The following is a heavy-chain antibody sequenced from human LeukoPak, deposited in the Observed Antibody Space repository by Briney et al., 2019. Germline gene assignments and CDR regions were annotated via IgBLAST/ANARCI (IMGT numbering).Heavy chain of an antibody. CDR2: IKQDGSEK. D-gene: IGHD1-1*01. CDR3: ARETTGTFDP. Sequence: GGSLRLSCAASGFTFNRYWMSWVRQAPGKELQWVANIKQDGSEKYYVDSVKGRFTISRDNAKNSLYLQMNSLRAEDTAVYYCARETTGTFDPWGQGTLVTVSS. CDR1: GFTFNRYW. J-gene: IGHJ5*02. V-gene: IGHV3-7*01.